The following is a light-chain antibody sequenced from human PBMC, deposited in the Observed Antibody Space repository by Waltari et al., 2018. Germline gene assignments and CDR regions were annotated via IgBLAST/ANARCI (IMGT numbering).Light chain of an antibody. V-gene: IGKV2-30*01. CDR2: RVS. Sequence: DVVMTQSPLSLSVSLGQPSSIPCKSSESLVLRDGNTYLNWFHQRPGQTPRHLIYRVSDRESGVPDRFSGSGSGTHFTLKISRVEAEDVGVYYCMQGSRWPYTFGQGTKLEI. CDR3: MQGSRWPYT. CDR1: ESLVLRDGNTY. J-gene: IGKJ2*01.